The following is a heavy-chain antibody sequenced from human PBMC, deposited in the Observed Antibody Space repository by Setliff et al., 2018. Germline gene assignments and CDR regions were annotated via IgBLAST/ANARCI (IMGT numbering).Heavy chain of an antibody. CDR2: IKSAADGGTI. J-gene: IGHJ4*02. CDR3: TTDCSRGDSGNHLRIDY. CDR1: GFSFSNTK. V-gene: IGHV3-15*01. D-gene: IGHD3-10*01. Sequence: PGGSLSLSCLASGFSFSNTKMSWIRQAPGKGLEWVGRIKSAADGGTIEYAAAVNGRFTVSRDDSKNTLFLQMNSLKTEDTALYYCTTDCSRGDSGNHLRIDYWGPGTLVTVSS.